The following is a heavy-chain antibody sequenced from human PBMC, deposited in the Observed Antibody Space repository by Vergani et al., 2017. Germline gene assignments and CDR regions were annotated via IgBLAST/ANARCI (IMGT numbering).Heavy chain of an antibody. CDR2: ISGSGGST. CDR1: GFTFSSYA. V-gene: IGHV3-23*04. CDR3: ARADYSNYYYYYYYMDV. J-gene: IGHJ6*03. D-gene: IGHD4-11*01. Sequence: EVQLVESGGGLVQPGGSLRLSCAASGFTFSSYAMSWVRQAPGKGLEWVSAISGSGGSTYYADSVKGRFTISRDNSKNTLYLQMNSLRAEDTAVYYCARADYSNYYYYYYYMDVWGKGTTVTVSS.